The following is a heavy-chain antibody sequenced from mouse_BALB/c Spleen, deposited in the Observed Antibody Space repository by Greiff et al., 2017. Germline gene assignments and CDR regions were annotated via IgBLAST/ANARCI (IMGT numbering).Heavy chain of an antibody. CDR1: GFTFSDYY. D-gene: IGHD2-10*02. Sequence: EVQLVESGGGLVKPGGSLKLSCAASGFTFSDYYMYWVRQTPEKRLEWVATISDGGSYTYYPDSVKGRFTISRDNAKNNLYLQMSSLKSEDTAMYYCARDRYGNYPDYWGQGTTLTVSS. CDR3: ARDRYGNYPDY. J-gene: IGHJ2*01. V-gene: IGHV5-4*02. CDR2: ISDGGSYT.